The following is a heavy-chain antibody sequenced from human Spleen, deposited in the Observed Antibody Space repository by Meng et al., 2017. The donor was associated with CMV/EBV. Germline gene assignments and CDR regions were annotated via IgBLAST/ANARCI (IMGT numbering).Heavy chain of an antibody. CDR1: GGAIRTGGHD. D-gene: IGHD1-26*01. Sequence: CTVSGGAIRTGGHDWSWIRQQPGKGLEWIGYIYYSGTTYYNPSLKSRITISVDTSENQFSLKLSSVTAADTAVYYCARTGDNGSYSYWGQGTLVTVSS. V-gene: IGHV4-31*03. J-gene: IGHJ4*02. CDR3: ARTGDNGSYSY. CDR2: IYYSGTT.